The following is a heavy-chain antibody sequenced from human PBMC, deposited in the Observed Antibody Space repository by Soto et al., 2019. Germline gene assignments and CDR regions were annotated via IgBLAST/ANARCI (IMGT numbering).Heavy chain of an antibody. CDR3: AKADRTGSGWYSYYYYSMDV. J-gene: IGHJ6*02. CDR2: ISGSGGST. Sequence: PGGPRKLSFAASGLTFTGIPLGGSGQPPGRGRGWVSAISGSGGSTYYADSVKGRFTISRDSSKNTLYLQMKSLRAEDTAVYYCAKADRTGSGWYSYYYYSMDVWGQGTTVTVSS. V-gene: IGHV3-23*01. CDR1: GLTFTGIP. D-gene: IGHD6-19*01.